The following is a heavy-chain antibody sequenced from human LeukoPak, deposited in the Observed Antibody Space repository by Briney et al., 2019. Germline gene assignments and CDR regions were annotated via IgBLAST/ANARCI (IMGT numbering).Heavy chain of an antibody. Sequence: SETLSLTCAVSGYSISSGYYWGWIRQPPGKGLEWIGSIYHSGSTYYNPPLKSRVTISVDTSKNQFSLKLSSVTAADTAVYYCARGDYYGSGSSPRHDYWGQGTLVTVSS. J-gene: IGHJ4*02. CDR1: GYSISSGYY. CDR3: ARGDYYGSGSSPRHDY. D-gene: IGHD3-10*01. CDR2: IYHSGST. V-gene: IGHV4-38-2*01.